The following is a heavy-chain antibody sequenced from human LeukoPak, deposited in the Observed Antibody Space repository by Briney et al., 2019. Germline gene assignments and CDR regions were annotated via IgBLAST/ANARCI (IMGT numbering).Heavy chain of an antibody. CDR3: AKDNLVGTTRGYFDY. CDR1: GFSFNNFG. D-gene: IGHD1-26*01. V-gene: IGHV3-23*01. J-gene: IGHJ4*02. CDR2: VSSSGGST. Sequence: GGSLRLSCVASGFSFNNFGMSWVRQAPGKGLEWVSIVSSSGGSTYSADSVKGRFTISRDNSKNTLYLQMNSLRAEDTAIYYCAKDNLVGTTRGYFDYWGQGALVTVSS.